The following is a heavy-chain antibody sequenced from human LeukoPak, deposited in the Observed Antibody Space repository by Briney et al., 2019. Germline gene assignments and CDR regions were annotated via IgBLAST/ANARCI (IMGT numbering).Heavy chain of an antibody. D-gene: IGHD6-19*01. CDR2: INPSGGST. CDR3: ARERLRIAVAGRGKNWFDP. Sequence: ASVKVSCKASGYTFTSYYMHWVRRAPGQGLEWMGIINPSGGSTSYAQKFQGRVTMTRDTSTSTVYMELSSLRSEDTAVYYCARERLRIAVAGRGKNWFDPWGQGTLVTVSS. J-gene: IGHJ5*02. V-gene: IGHV1-46*01. CDR1: GYTFTSYY.